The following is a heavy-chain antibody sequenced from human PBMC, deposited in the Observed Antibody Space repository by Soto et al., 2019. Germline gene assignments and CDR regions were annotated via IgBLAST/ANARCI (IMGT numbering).Heavy chain of an antibody. J-gene: IGHJ3*02. CDR2: IIPIFGTA. D-gene: IGHD5-12*01. V-gene: IGHV1-69*13. CDR1: GGTFSSYA. Sequence: SSVKLSCKTSGGTFSSYAISWVRQAPGQGLEWMGGIIPIFGTANYAQKFQGRVTITADESTSTAYMELSSLRSEDTAVYYCAREAVEMATRYAFDIWGQGTMVTVSS. CDR3: AREAVEMATRYAFDI.